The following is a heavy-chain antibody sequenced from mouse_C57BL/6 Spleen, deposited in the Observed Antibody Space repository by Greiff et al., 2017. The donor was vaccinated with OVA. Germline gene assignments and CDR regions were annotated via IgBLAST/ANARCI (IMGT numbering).Heavy chain of an antibody. V-gene: IGHV1-54*01. D-gene: IGHD2-4*01. J-gene: IGHJ2*01. CDR1: GYAFTNYL. CDR2: INPGSGGT. CDR3: ARSGDYGDY. Sequence: QVQLQQSGAELVRPGTSVKVSCKASGYAFTNYLIEWVKQRPGQGLEWIGVINPGSGGTNYNEKFKGKATLTADKSSSTAYMQLSSLTSEDSAVYFCARSGDYGDYWGQGTTLTVSS.